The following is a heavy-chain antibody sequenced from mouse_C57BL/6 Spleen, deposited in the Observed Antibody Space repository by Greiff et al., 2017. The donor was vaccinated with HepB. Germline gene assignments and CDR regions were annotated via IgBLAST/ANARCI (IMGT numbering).Heavy chain of an antibody. CDR1: GFTFSDYG. CDR3: ASGDGRAMDY. V-gene: IGHV5-17*01. J-gene: IGHJ4*01. CDR2: ISSGSSTI. D-gene: IGHD1-1*01. Sequence: EVHLVESGGGLVKPGGSLKLSCAASGFTFSDYGMHWVRQAPEKGLEWVAYISSGSSTIYYADTVKGRFTISRDNAKNTLFLQMTSLRSEDTAMYYCASGDGRAMDYWGQGTSVTVSS.